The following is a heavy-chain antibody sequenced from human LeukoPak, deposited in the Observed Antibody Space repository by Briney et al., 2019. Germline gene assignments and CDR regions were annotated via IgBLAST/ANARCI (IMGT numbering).Heavy chain of an antibody. J-gene: IGHJ4*02. CDR1: SRSISTFY. D-gene: IGHD1-26*01. V-gene: IGHV4-59*08. CDR3: ARHGGSLGYFDH. Sequence: PSETLSLTCTVSSRSISTFYSSWIRQPPGKGLEWIGYVYQSGTHSYNPPLKRRVTISADTSKNQSSLRVTSGTAADTAVYYCARHGGSLGYFDHWGEGTLVTVSS. CDR2: VYQSGTH.